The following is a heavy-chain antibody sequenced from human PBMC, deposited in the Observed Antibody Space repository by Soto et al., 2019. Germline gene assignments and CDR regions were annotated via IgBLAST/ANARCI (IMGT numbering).Heavy chain of an antibody. Sequence: PEKLRLTYTVSGGSISSYYWSWIRQPPGKGLEWIGYMYYSGSTNYNPSLKSRVTISVDTSKNQFSLKLSSVTAADTAGYYCARRYRCTYFHYRGQG. D-gene: IGHD1-26*01. CDR2: MYYSGST. CDR1: GGSISSYY. CDR3: ARRYRCTYFHY. V-gene: IGHV4-59*01. J-gene: IGHJ4*02.